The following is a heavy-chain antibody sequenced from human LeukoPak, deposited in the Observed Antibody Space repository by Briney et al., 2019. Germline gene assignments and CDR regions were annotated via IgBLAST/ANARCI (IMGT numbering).Heavy chain of an antibody. Sequence: SVKVSCKASGGTLSSYAISWVRQAPGQGLEWMGGIIPIFGTANYAQKFQGRVTITADESTSTAYMELSSLRSEDTAVYYCARVPSRSPYSSGWYMGHYDAFDIWGQGTMVTVSS. D-gene: IGHD6-19*01. CDR1: GGTLSSYA. CDR2: IIPIFGTA. CDR3: ARVPSRSPYSSGWYMGHYDAFDI. V-gene: IGHV1-69*13. J-gene: IGHJ3*02.